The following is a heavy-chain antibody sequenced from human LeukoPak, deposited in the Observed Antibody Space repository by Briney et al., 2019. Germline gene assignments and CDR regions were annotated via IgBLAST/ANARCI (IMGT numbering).Heavy chain of an antibody. J-gene: IGHJ4*02. Sequence: PGGSLRLSCAASGFTFSSYEMNWVRQAPGKGLEWVSCISSSGSTIYYADSVKGRFTISRDNAKNSLYLQMNSLRAEDTAVYYCARVRTYGDYEVFDYWGQGTLVTVSS. CDR3: ARVRTYGDYEVFDY. CDR2: ISSSGSTI. CDR1: GFTFSSYE. V-gene: IGHV3-48*03. D-gene: IGHD4-17*01.